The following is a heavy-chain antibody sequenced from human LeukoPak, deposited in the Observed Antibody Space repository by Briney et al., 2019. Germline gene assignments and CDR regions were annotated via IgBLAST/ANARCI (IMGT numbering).Heavy chain of an antibody. CDR1: GYSISSGNY. CDR3: ARKYCSSTSCYFDY. CDR2: IYHSGST. V-gene: IGHV4-38-2*01. J-gene: IGHJ4*02. Sequence: SETLSLTCAVSGYSISSGNYWAWIRQPPGKGLEWIGSIYHSGSTYYSPSLKSRVTISVDTSKNQFSLKLSSVTAADTAVYYCARKYCSSTSCYFDYWGQGTLVTVSS. D-gene: IGHD2-2*01.